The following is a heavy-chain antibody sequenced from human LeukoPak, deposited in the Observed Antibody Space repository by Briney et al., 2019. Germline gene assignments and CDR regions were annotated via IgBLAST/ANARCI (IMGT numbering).Heavy chain of an antibody. D-gene: IGHD7-27*01. CDR1: GFTFRNYG. CDR3: ARDRNWGSAAHHFDL. Sequence: GGSLRLSCAASGFTFRNYGMHWVRQAPGKGLEWVAVIWYEGSNKVYAYAVKGRFTFSRDNSKNMLYLQMNSLRAEDTAVYYCARDRNWGSAAHHFDLWGQGTLVSVSS. V-gene: IGHV3-33*01. CDR2: IWYEGSNK. J-gene: IGHJ4*02.